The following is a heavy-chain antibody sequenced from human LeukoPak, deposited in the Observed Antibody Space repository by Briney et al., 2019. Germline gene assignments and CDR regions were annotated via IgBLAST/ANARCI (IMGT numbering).Heavy chain of an antibody. D-gene: IGHD6-13*01. CDR2: IKQDGSEK. V-gene: IGHV3-7*01. CDR1: GFTFSSYW. J-gene: IGHJ3*02. CDR3: ARVGGSSWYGAFDI. Sequence: GGSLRLSCAASGFTFSSYWMSWVRQAPGKGLEWVANIKQDGSEKYCVDSVKGRFTISRDNAKNSLYLQMNSLRAEDTAVYYCARVGGSSWYGAFDIWGQGTMVTVSS.